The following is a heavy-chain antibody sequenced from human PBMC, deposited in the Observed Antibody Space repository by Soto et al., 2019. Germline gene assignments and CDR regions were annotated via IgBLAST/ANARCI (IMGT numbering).Heavy chain of an antibody. V-gene: IGHV3-11*06. D-gene: IGHD6-19*01. CDR1: GFTFSDYY. CDR3: ARRSEAGTVDY. J-gene: IGHJ4*02. Sequence: GGSLRLSCAASGFTFSDYYMSWIRQAPGKGLEWVSYISSSSSYTNYADSVKGRFTISRDNAKNSLYLQMNSLRAEDTAVYYCARRSEAGTVDYWGQGTLVTVSS. CDR2: ISSSSSYT.